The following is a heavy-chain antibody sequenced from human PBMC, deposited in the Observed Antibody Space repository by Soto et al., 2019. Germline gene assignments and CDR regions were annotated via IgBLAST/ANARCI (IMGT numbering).Heavy chain of an antibody. Sequence: QVQLQESGPGLVKPSETLSLTCTVSGDSMRNYYWSWIRQPPGKGLEWMAYIEYSGRTEVKPSLQSRVTISLDTSKNQFSLTLNLVTAADTANYYCARGRFGAYVDFWGQGTLVAVSS. J-gene: IGHJ4*02. CDR3: ARGRFGAYVDF. D-gene: IGHD3-10*01. V-gene: IGHV4-59*01. CDR2: IEYSGRT. CDR1: GDSMRNYY.